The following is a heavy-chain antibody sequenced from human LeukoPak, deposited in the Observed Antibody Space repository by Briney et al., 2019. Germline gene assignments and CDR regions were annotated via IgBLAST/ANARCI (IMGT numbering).Heavy chain of an antibody. CDR3: ARGTYYYDSSGYRNWFDP. J-gene: IGHJ5*02. CDR1: GASISSGTYS. CDR2: IYHSGST. Sequence: PSQTLSLTCTVSGASISSGTYSWSWIRQPPGKGLEWIGYIYHSGSTYYNPSLKSRVTISVDRSKNQFSLKLSSVTAADTAVYYCARGTYYYDSSGYRNWFDPWGQGTLVTVSS. D-gene: IGHD3-22*01. V-gene: IGHV4-30-2*01.